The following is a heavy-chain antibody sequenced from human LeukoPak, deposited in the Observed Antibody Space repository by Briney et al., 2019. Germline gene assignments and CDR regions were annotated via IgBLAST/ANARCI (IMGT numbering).Heavy chain of an antibody. D-gene: IGHD3-22*01. J-gene: IGHJ5*02. CDR2: MNPNSGNT. CDR3: ARIVAAGDSSGSNWFDP. CDR1: GYTFTSYG. V-gene: IGHV1-8*01. Sequence: GASVKVSCKASGYTFTSYGINWVRQATGQGLEWMGWMNPNSGNTGYAQKFQGRVTMTRNTSISTAYMELSSLRSEDTAVYYCARIVAAGDSSGSNWFDPWGQGTLVTVSS.